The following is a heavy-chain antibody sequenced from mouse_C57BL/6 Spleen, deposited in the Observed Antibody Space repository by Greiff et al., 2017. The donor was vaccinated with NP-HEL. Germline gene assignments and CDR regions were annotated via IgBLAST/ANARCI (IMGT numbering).Heavy chain of an antibody. CDR3: ARPDGYYGYFDV. D-gene: IGHD2-3*01. J-gene: IGHJ1*03. CDR1: GFTFSDYG. CDR2: ISSGSSSI. V-gene: IGHV5-17*01. Sequence: EVKVVESGGGLVKPGGSLKLSCAASGFTFSDYGMHWVRQAPEKGLEWVAYISSGSSSIYYADTVKGRFTISRDNAKNTLFLHMTSLRSEDTAMYYCARPDGYYGYFDVWGTGTTVTVSS.